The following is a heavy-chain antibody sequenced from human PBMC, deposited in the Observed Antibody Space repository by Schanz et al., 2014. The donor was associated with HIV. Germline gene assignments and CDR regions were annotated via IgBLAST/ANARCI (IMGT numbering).Heavy chain of an antibody. V-gene: IGHV4-31*03. J-gene: IGHJ2*01. CDR1: GGSISSGGYY. D-gene: IGHD6-13*01. CDR2: IYYSGST. CDR3: VRGIATTGGDYWHFDL. Sequence: QVQLQESGPGLVKPSQTLSLTCTVSGGSISSGGYYWSWIRQHPGKGLEWIGYIYYSGSTYYNPSLKSRVTISLGTSKNQFSLKLSFVTAADSAVYFCVRGIATTGGDYWHFDLWGRGTLVTVTT.